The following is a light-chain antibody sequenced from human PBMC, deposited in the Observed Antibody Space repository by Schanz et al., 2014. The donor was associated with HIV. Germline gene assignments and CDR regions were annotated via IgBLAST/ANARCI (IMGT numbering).Light chain of an antibody. J-gene: IGKJ4*01. Sequence: ETVLTQSPGSLSLSPGERATLSCRASQSLGGSQLAWYQQRPGQAPRLLIHGASRRATGIPDRFSGSGSGTDFTLTISRLEPEDFATYYCQHYDISRGTFGGGTRVEIK. CDR1: QSLGGSQ. V-gene: IGKV3-20*01. CDR2: GAS. CDR3: QHYDISRGT.